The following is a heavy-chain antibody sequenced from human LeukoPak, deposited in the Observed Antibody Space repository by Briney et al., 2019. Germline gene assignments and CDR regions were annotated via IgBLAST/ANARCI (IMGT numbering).Heavy chain of an antibody. V-gene: IGHV1-46*01. CDR2: INPSGGST. CDR3: ARDNSVGDYAWWFDP. CDR1: GYTFTSYY. Sequence: APVKVSCKASGYTFTSYYIHWVRQAPGQGLEWMGLINPSGGSTNYAQKFQGRVTMTRDLSTSTDYMELSSLRSDDTAVYFCARDNSVGDYAWWFDPWGQGTLVTVSS. J-gene: IGHJ5*02. D-gene: IGHD1-26*01.